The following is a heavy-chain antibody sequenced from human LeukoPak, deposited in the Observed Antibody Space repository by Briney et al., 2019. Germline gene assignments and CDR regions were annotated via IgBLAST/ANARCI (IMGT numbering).Heavy chain of an antibody. Sequence: GASVKVSCKASGYTFTSYGISWVRQAPGQGLEWMGWISAYNGNTNYAQKLQGRVTMTTDTSTSTAYMEVRSLRSDDTAVYYCARVSVPRFYDILTGPMPGYFDYWGQGTLVTVSS. J-gene: IGHJ4*02. D-gene: IGHD3-9*01. V-gene: IGHV1-18*01. CDR1: GYTFTSYG. CDR3: ARVSVPRFYDILTGPMPGYFDY. CDR2: ISAYNGNT.